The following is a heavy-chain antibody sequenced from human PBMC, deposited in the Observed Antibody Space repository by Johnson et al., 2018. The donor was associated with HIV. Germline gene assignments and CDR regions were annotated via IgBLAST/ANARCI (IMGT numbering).Heavy chain of an antibody. CDR1: GFTVSSNY. J-gene: IGHJ3*01. Sequence: VQVVESGGGLVQPGGSLRLSCAASGFTVSSNYMSWVRQAPGKGLEWVSIIYSGGSTYYADSVKGRFTISRDSSKNTRYLQMTSLGADDPAVYYCARRLAYFCYTGGAFDLWGQGTMVTVSS. CDR2: IYSGGST. CDR3: ARRLAYFCYTGGAFDL. V-gene: IGHV3-53*01. D-gene: IGHD3-16*02.